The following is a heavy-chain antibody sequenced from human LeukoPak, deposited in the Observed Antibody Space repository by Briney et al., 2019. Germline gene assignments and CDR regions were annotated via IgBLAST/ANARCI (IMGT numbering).Heavy chain of an antibody. D-gene: IGHD4-23*01. CDR3: ARGLGGNSAAFDI. J-gene: IGHJ3*02. Sequence: GGPLRLSSAEPGFTFRSNGKHWVRHAPGKGPEWVAVIWYDGSKKYYADSVKGRFTISRDNSKNTLYLQMNSLRAEDTAVYYCARGLGGNSAAFDIWGQGTMVTVSS. V-gene: IGHV3-33*01. CDR2: IWYDGSKK. CDR1: GFTFRSNG.